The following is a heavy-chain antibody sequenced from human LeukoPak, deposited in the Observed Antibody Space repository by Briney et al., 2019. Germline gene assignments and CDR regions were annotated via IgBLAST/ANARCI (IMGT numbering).Heavy chain of an antibody. V-gene: IGHV4-4*07. CDR2: IYTSGST. Sequence: KPSETLSLTCTVPGGSISSYYWSWIRQPAGKGLEWIGRIYTSGSTNYNPSLKSRVTMSVDTSKNQFSLKLSSVTAADTAVYYCARHYDFWSGYSNWFDPWGQGTLVTVSS. D-gene: IGHD3-3*01. CDR1: GGSISSYY. CDR3: ARHYDFWSGYSNWFDP. J-gene: IGHJ5*02.